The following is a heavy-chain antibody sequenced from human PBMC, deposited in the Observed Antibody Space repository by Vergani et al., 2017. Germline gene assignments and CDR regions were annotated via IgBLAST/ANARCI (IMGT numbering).Heavy chain of an antibody. CDR2: IHPADSDT. CDR1: GYSFTNYW. J-gene: IGHJ4*02. D-gene: IGHD3-22*01. V-gene: IGHV5-51*01. CDR3: ARLXGRDSSGSKYFDY. Sequence: EVQLVQSGAEVKKPGESVKISCQISGYSFTNYWIGWVRQMPGKGLEWMGIIHPADSDTRYSQSFQGQVTISVDKSISTAYLQRSSLRASDSAMYYCARLXGRDSSGSKYFDYWGQGTLVTVSS.